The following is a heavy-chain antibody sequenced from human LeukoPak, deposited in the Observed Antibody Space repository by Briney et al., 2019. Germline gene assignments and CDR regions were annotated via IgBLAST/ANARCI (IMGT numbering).Heavy chain of an antibody. Sequence: GGSLRLSCAASGFTFSSYAMSWVRQAPGGGLEWVSAISGSGGSTYYADSVKGRFTISRDNSKNTLYLQMNSLRAEDTAVYYCANEQWLVRFFDYWGQGTLVTVSS. CDR1: GFTFSSYA. J-gene: IGHJ4*02. V-gene: IGHV3-23*01. CDR3: ANEQWLVRFFDY. CDR2: ISGSGGST. D-gene: IGHD6-19*01.